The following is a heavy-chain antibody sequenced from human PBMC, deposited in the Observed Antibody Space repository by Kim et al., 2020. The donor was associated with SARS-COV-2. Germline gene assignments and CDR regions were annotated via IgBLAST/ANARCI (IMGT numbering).Heavy chain of an antibody. D-gene: IGHD3-10*01. Sequence: NPSLESRVSISVDTSKNQFSLRLSSVTAADTAVYYCARGVLWFGEFEFDYWGQGTLVTVSS. V-gene: IGHV4-34*01. CDR3: ARGVLWFGEFEFDY. J-gene: IGHJ4*02.